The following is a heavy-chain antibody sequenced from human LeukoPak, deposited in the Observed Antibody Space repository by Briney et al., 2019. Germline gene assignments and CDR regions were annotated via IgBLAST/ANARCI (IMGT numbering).Heavy chain of an antibody. CDR2: IYYSGST. CDR1: GGSISSSSYY. D-gene: IGHD2-2*01. CDR3: ARQRGLPYIDY. Sequence: SETLSLTCTVSGGSISSSSYYWGWIRQPPGKGLEWIGSIYYSGSTYYNPSLNSRVTISVDTSKNQFSLKLSSVTAADTAVYYCARQRGLPYIDYWGQGTLVTVSS. J-gene: IGHJ4*02. V-gene: IGHV4-39*01.